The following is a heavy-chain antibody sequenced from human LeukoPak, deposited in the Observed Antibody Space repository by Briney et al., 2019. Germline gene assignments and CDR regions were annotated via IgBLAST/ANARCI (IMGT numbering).Heavy chain of an antibody. J-gene: IGHJ4*02. D-gene: IGHD1-1*01. CDR1: GFTFSSYW. V-gene: IGHV3-74*01. CDR3: VRGTMNAIDQLDY. CDR2: IRYDGSSA. Sequence: GGSLRLSCVVSGFTFSSYWMHWVRPAPGEGLVWASRIRYDGSSAAYADSVKGRLTISRDNAKNTLYLQMNSLSAEDTAVYYCVRGTMNAIDQLDYWGQGTLVTVSS.